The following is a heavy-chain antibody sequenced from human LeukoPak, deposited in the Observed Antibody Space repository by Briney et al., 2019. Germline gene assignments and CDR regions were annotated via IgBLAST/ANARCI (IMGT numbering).Heavy chain of an antibody. CDR1: GFTFSSYG. D-gene: IGHD6-13*01. J-gene: IGHJ4*02. CDR2: IGYDGSNK. V-gene: IGHV3-30*02. Sequence: GGSLRLSCAASGFTFSSYGMHWVRQAPGKGLEWVAFIGYDGSNKYYADSVKGRFTISRDNSKNTLYLQMNSLRAEDTAVYYCAKDSYSSSWYVSDPRFDYWGQGTLVTVSS. CDR3: AKDSYSSSWYVSDPRFDY.